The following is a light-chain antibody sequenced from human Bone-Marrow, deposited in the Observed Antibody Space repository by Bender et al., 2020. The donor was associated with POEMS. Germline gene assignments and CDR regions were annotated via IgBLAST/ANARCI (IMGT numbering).Light chain of an antibody. CDR2: DVT. Sequence: QSALTQPASVSGSPGQSITIYCTGTSSDVGAYNYVSWYQQYPGKAPKLMIYDVTDRPSGVSNRFSGSKSGNTASLTISGLQTEDEADYYCSSYTGSSTLVVFGGGTKLTVL. J-gene: IGLJ2*01. CDR1: SSDVGAYNY. CDR3: SSYTGSSTLVV. V-gene: IGLV2-14*03.